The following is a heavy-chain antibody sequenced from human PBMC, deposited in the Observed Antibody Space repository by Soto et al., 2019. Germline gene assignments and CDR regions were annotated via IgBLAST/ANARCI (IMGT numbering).Heavy chain of an antibody. CDR3: ARGSDWQFDY. Sequence: QVQLQESGPGLVKPSGTLSLTCAVSGDSISSDKWWSWVRQPAGKGLEWIGEIHHSGRTNYNPSLKSLVTILVEKSKNQVSLELSSMTAADTAVYYCARGSDWQFDYWGQGTLVTVSS. D-gene: IGHD2-21*02. J-gene: IGHJ4*02. CDR2: IHHSGRT. V-gene: IGHV4-4*02. CDR1: GDSISSDKW.